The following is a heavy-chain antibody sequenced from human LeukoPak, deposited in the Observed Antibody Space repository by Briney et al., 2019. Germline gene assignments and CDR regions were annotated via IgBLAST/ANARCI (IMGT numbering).Heavy chain of an antibody. CDR1: GGSISSGGYY. D-gene: IGHD5-12*01. CDR3: ARRGYDLKYFDY. J-gene: IGHJ4*02. Sequence: SSETLSLTCTVSGGSISSGGYYWSWIRQPPGKGLEWIGYIYHSGSTYYNPSLKSRVTISVDRSKNQFSLKLSSVTAADTAVYYCARRGYDLKYFDYWGQGTLVTVSS. V-gene: IGHV4-30-2*01. CDR2: IYHSGST.